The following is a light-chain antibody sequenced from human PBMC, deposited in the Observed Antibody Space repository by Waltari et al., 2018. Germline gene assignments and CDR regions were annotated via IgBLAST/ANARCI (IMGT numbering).Light chain of an antibody. V-gene: IGLV1-47*02. CDR2: SNN. J-gene: IGLJ3*02. Sequence: QSVLTQPPSASGTPGPRVTISCSGSSPNIGRNFVYWYQQLPGTAHKLLIYSNNQRPSGIPYRFSGSKSGTSASLTISGLRSEDGADYYCAAWDDSVGGVFGGGTKLTVL. CDR3: AAWDDSVGGV. CDR1: SPNIGRNF.